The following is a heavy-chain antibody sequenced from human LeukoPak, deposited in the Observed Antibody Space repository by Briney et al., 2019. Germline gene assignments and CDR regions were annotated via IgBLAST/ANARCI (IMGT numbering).Heavy chain of an antibody. CDR2: ISAYNGNT. D-gene: IGHD1-26*01. J-gene: IGHJ6*03. Sequence: GASVKVSCKASGYTFTSYGISWVRQAPGQGLEWMGWISAYNGNTNYAQKLQGRVTMTTDTSTSTAYMELRSLRSDDTAVYYCARGSAGGSYYHYYMDVWGKGTTVTVSS. CDR3: ARGSAGGSYYHYYMDV. V-gene: IGHV1-18*01. CDR1: GYTFTSYG.